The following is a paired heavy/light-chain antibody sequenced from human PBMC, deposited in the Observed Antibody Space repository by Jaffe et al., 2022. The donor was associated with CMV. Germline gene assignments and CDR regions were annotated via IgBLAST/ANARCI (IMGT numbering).Heavy chain of an antibody. Sequence: EVQLVESGGGLVQPGGSLRLSCAASGFTFSDHYMDWVRQAPGKGLEWVGRTRNKANSYTTEYAASVKGRFTISRDDSKNSLYLQMNSLKTEDTAVYYCARREANCGGDCYSRNWYFDLWGRGTLVTVSS. CDR1: GFTFSDHY. CDR2: TRNKANSYTT. J-gene: IGHJ2*01. D-gene: IGHD2-21*02. V-gene: IGHV3-72*01. CDR3: ARREANCGGDCYSRNWYFDL.
Light chain of an antibody. CDR1: QDISNY. J-gene: IGKJ5*01. V-gene: IGKV1-33*01. Sequence: DIQMTQSPSSLSASVGDRVTITCQASQDISNYLNWYQQKPGKAPKLLIYDASNLETGVPSRFSGSGSGTDFTFTISSLQPEDIATYYCQQYDNLRVTFGQGTRLEIK. CDR3: QQYDNLRVT. CDR2: DAS.